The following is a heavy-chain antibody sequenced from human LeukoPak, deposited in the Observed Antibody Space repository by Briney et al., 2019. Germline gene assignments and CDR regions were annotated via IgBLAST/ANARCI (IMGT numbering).Heavy chain of an antibody. J-gene: IGHJ3*02. D-gene: IGHD4-17*01. V-gene: IGHV4-39*07. Sequence: PSETLSLTCTVSGGSISSSSYYWGWIRQPPGKGLEWIGSIYYSGSTNYNPSLKSRVTISVDTSKNQFSLKLSSVTAADTAVYYCASVDDYGDYGGAFDIWGQGTMVTVSS. CDR3: ASVDDYGDYGGAFDI. CDR2: IYYSGST. CDR1: GGSISSSSYY.